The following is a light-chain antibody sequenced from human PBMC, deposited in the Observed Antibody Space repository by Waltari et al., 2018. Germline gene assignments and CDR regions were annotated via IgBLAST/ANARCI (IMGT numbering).Light chain of an antibody. CDR3: QHYVRLPGT. Sequence: EIVFTQSPGPPSLSPGERLTSSCRASHSVSRALAWYQPQPGPAPRLLICGASSRATGIPDRLRGSGSGTDFSLTVSGLEPEDFAVYYCQHYVRLPGTFGQGTKVEIK. J-gene: IGKJ1*01. CDR2: GAS. V-gene: IGKV3-20*01. CDR1: HSVSRA.